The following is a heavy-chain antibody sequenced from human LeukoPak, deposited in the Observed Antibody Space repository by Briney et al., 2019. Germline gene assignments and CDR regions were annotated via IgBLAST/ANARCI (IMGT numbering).Heavy chain of an antibody. D-gene: IGHD3-22*01. Sequence: PGGSLRLSCAASGFTFSNAWMSWVRQAPGKGLEWVGRIKSKTDGGTTDYAAPVKGRFTISRDDSKNTLYLQMNSLKTEDTAVYYCTAYYDSSGPRDYWGQGTLVTVSS. CDR2: IKSKTDGGTT. J-gene: IGHJ4*02. V-gene: IGHV3-15*01. CDR3: TAYYDSSGPRDY. CDR1: GFTFSNAW.